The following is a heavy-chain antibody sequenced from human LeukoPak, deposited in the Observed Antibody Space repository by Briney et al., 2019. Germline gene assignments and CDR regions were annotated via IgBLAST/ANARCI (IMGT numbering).Heavy chain of an antibody. CDR1: GFTFSTYW. D-gene: IGHD5-12*01. CDR2: VMQVGGEK. V-gene: IGHV3-7*04. J-gene: IGHJ4*02. CDR3: VRDNGYSSSHAFDY. Sequence: GGSLRLSCAASGFTFSTYWMRWARQAPGKGLEWVANVMQVGGEKYYVDSVKGRFTISRDNAKNSLYLQMSSLRAEDTAIYYCVRDNGYSSSHAFDYWGQGTLVTVSS.